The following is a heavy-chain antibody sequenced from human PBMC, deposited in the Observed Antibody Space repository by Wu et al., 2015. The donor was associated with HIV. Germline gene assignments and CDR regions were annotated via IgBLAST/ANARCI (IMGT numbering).Heavy chain of an antibody. CDR2: INPSGGST. J-gene: IGHJ6*02. Sequence: QVQLVQSGAEVKKPGASVKVSCKASGYTFTGYYMHWVRQAPGQGLEWMGMINPSGGSTSYAQKFQGRVTMTRDTSTSTVYMELSNLRSEDSAVYYCARLTQYYYYGMDVWGQGTTVTVSS. CDR3: ARLTQYYYYGMDV. V-gene: IGHV1-46*01. D-gene: IGHD3-9*01. CDR1: GYTFTGYY.